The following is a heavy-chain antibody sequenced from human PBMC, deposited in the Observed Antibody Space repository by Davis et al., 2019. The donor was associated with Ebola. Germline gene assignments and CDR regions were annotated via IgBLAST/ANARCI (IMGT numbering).Heavy chain of an antibody. CDR1: GYTFTSYY. CDR2: INPSGGST. J-gene: IGHJ5*02. Sequence: ASVKVSCKASGYTFTSYYMHWVRQAPGQGLEWMGIINPSGGSTSYAQKFQGRVTMTRDTSTSTAYMELRSLRSDDTAVYYCAREGGIVVVPAAGWFDPWGQGTLVTVSS. V-gene: IGHV1-46*01. CDR3: AREGGIVVVPAAGWFDP. D-gene: IGHD2-2*01.